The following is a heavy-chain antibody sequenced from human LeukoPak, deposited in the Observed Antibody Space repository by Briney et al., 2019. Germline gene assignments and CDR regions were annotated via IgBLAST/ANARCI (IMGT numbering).Heavy chain of an antibody. J-gene: IGHJ4*02. D-gene: IGHD2-15*01. V-gene: IGHV3-21*01. Sequence: PGGSMRLYCAASGFTFSSYSMNWVRQAPGKGLEWVSSISSSSSYIYYADSVKGRFTISRDNAKNSLYLQMNSLRAEDTAVYYCARVVGVVAATPALDYWGQGTLVTVSS. CDR1: GFTFSSYS. CDR3: ARVVGVVAATPALDY. CDR2: ISSSSSYI.